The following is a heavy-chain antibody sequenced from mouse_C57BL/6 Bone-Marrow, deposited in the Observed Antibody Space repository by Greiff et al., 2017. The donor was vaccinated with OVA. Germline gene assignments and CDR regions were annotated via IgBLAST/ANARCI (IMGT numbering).Heavy chain of an antibody. V-gene: IGHV5-9-1*02. CDR2: ISSGGDYI. CDR3: TRAYGNFDY. D-gene: IGHD2-1*01. CDR1: GFTFSSYA. Sequence: EVKLMESGAGLVKPGGSLKLSCAASGFTFSSYAMSWVSQTPEKRLEWVAYISSGGDYIYYADTVKGRFTISRDNARNTLYLQMSSLKSEDTAMYYCTRAYGNFDYWGQGTTLTVSS. J-gene: IGHJ2*01.